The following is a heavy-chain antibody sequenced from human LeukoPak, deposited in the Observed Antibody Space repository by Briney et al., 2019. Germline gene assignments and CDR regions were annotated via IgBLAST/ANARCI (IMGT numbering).Heavy chain of an antibody. V-gene: IGHV3-74*01. D-gene: IGHD3-3*01. CDR1: GFTFSNYW. CDR3: ARGPIWSGYSNFDY. CDR2: LDTDGSDT. Sequence: GYLRLSCAASGFTFSNYWMHWVRQAPGKGLVWVSRLDTDGSDTSYADSVKGRFTISRDNAKNTLYLQMNNLRAEDTAMYYCARGPIWSGYSNFDYWGQGTLVTVSS. J-gene: IGHJ4*02.